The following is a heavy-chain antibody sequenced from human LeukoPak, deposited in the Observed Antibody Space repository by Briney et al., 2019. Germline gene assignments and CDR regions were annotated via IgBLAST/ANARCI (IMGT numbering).Heavy chain of an antibody. Sequence: GGSLRHSCAASGFTFRSYEMNWVRQAPGKGLEWVSYISSSGSTIYYADSLKGRFTVSRDNAKNSLYLQVNSLRAEDTAVYYCARGRDFYYFDYWGQGTLVTVSS. CDR3: ARGRDFYYFDY. V-gene: IGHV3-48*03. CDR1: GFTFRSYE. CDR2: ISSSGSTI. J-gene: IGHJ4*02. D-gene: IGHD2/OR15-2a*01.